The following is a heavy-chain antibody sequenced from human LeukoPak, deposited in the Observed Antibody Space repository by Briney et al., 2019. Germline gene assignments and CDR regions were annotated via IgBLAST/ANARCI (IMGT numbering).Heavy chain of an antibody. CDR1: GGSFSGYY. J-gene: IGHJ4*01. V-gene: IGHV4-34*01. CDR3: SGLKAGGGSGFGY. CDR2: INHSGST. Sequence: SETLSLTCAVYGGSFSGYYWSWIRQPPGKGLEWIGEINHSGSTNYNPSLKSRVTISVDTSKNQFSLKLSSVTAADTAVYYCSGLKAGGGSGFGYWGQGTLVNGSS. D-gene: IGHD1-26*01.